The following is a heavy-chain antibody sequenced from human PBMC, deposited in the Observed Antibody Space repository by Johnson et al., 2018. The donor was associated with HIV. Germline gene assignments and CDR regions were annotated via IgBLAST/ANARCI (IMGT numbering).Heavy chain of an antibody. J-gene: IGHJ3*02. CDR2: INWNGGST. Sequence: VQLVESGGGVVRPGGSLRLSCGVSGFTFDDYAMSWVRQTPGKGLEWVSGINWNGGSTDYADSVKGRFTISRDNAKNSLYLQMNSLRAEDTALYYCTTEWWSYAFDIWGQGTMVTVSS. CDR1: GFTFDDYA. CDR3: TTEWWSYAFDI. D-gene: IGHD2-15*01. V-gene: IGHV3-20*04.